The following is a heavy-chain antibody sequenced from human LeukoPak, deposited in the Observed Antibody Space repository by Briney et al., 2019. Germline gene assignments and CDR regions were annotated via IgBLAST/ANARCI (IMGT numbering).Heavy chain of an antibody. D-gene: IGHD2-2*01. CDR1: GGSFSGYY. V-gene: IGHV4-34*01. CDR2: INHSGGT. Sequence: SETLSLTCAVYGGSFSGYYWSWIRQPPGKGLEWIGEINHSGGTNYNPSLKSRVTISVDTSKNQFSLKLSSVTAADTAVYYCARGGGYCSSTSCYRGYYYYYGMDVWGQGTTVTVSS. J-gene: IGHJ6*02. CDR3: ARGGGYCSSTSCYRGYYYYYGMDV.